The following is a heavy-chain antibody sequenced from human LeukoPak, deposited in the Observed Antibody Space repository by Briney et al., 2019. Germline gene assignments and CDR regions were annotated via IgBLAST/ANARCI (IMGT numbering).Heavy chain of an antibody. Sequence: GGSLRLSCAASGFTFSSYAMHWVRQAPGKGLEWVAVISYDGSNKYYADSVKGRFTISRDNSKNTLYLQMNSLRAEDTAVYYCATHPLLWFGELLPEYDYWGQGTLVTVSS. J-gene: IGHJ4*02. CDR3: ATHPLLWFGELLPEYDY. CDR1: GFTFSSYA. V-gene: IGHV3-30*14. CDR2: ISYDGSNK. D-gene: IGHD3-10*01.